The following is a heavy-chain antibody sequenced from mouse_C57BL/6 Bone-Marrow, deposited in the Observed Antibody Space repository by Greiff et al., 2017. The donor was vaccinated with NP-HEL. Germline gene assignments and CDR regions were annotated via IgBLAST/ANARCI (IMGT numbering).Heavy chain of an antibody. CDR2: INPSSGYT. CDR1: GYTFPSYT. Sequence: VQLQQSGAELARPGASVKMSCKASGYTFPSYTMHWVKQRPGQGLEWIGYINPSSGYTKYNQKFKDKATLTADKSSSTAYMQLSSLTSEDSAVYYCARFNGYYGDYWGQGTTLTVSS. D-gene: IGHD2-1*01. V-gene: IGHV1-4*01. J-gene: IGHJ2*01. CDR3: ARFNGYYGDY.